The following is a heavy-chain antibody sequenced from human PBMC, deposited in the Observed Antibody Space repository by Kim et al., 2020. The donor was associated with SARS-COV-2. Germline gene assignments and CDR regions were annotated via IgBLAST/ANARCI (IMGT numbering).Heavy chain of an antibody. V-gene: IGHV3-11*06. J-gene: IGHJ3*01. CDR1: GFTFSDYY. CDR3: ARDRPSGRGGDAFDP. Sequence: GGSLRLSCTFSGFTFSDYYMSWIRQAPGKGLEWVSYISSNSIYTNYADSVKGRFTISRDNAKNSLFLQMNSLRAEDTAVYYCARDRPSGRGGDAFDPWG. CDR2: ISSNSIYT. D-gene: IGHD3-16*01.